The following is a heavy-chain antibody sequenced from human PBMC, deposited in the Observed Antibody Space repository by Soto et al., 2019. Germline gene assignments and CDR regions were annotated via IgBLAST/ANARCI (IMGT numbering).Heavy chain of an antibody. J-gene: IGHJ3*02. D-gene: IGHD4-4*01. CDR1: GGTFSSYA. CDR3: ARDGYSRIPPAFDI. Sequence: SVKVSCKASGGTFSSYAISWVRQAPGQGLEWMGGIIPIFGTANYAQKFQGRVTITADESTSTAYMELSSLRSEDTAVYYCARDGYSRIPPAFDIWGQGTMVTVSS. V-gene: IGHV1-69*13. CDR2: IIPIFGTA.